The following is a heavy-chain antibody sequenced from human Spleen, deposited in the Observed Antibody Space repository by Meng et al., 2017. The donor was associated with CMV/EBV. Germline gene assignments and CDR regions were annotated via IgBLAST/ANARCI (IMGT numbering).Heavy chain of an antibody. CDR1: GDSISSTSYY. Sequence: LSLTCTVSGDSISSTSYYWGWIRQAPGKGLEWVSYISSSGSTIYYADSVKARFTISRDNAKNSLYLQMNSLRAEDTAVYYCARDGGFWRGYSHPSGMDVWGQGTTVTVSS. D-gene: IGHD3-3*01. CDR3: ARDGGFWRGYSHPSGMDV. CDR2: ISSSGSTI. V-gene: IGHV3-11*04. J-gene: IGHJ6*02.